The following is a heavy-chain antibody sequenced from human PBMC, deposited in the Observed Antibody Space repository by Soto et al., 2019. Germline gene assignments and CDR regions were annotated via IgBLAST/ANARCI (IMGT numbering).Heavy chain of an antibody. V-gene: IGHV1-69*02. Sequence: QVQLVQSGAALKKPGSSVKVSCRSGGDTFSSYTVSWVRQAPGQGLEWMGRVIPVLGVTNYARKFQGRVSITAEKSTSTAYLELRSLTSEDSGVYYCARRRYCGADCYSQYYYGMDIWGQGTTVTVSS. D-gene: IGHD2-21*02. CDR2: VIPVLGVT. J-gene: IGHJ6*02. CDR1: GDTFSSYT. CDR3: ARRRYCGADCYSQYYYGMDI.